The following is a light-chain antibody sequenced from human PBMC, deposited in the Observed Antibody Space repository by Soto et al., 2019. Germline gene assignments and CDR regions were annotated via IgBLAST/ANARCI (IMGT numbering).Light chain of an antibody. J-gene: IGLJ1*01. Sequence: QSALTQPASVSGSPGQSITISCTGTSSDVGGYNYVSWYQQHPGKAPKLMIYDVSNRPSGVSNRFSGSKSGNTAPLTISGLQAEDEAEYYCSSYTSSSTSHYVFGTGTKVTVL. CDR2: DVS. CDR1: SSDVGGYNY. CDR3: SSYTSSSTSHYV. V-gene: IGLV2-14*01.